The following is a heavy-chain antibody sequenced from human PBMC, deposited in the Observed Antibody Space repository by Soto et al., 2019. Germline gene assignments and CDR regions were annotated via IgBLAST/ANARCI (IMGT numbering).Heavy chain of an antibody. Sequence: SETLSLTCTVSGGSISSSSYYWGWIRQPPGKGLEWIGSIYYSGSTYYNPSLKSRVTISVDTSKNQFSLKLSSVTAADTAVYYCARYLVTIDPWGQGTLVTVSS. V-gene: IGHV4-39*01. CDR2: IYYSGST. CDR3: ARYLVTIDP. J-gene: IGHJ5*02. D-gene: IGHD2-21*02. CDR1: GGSISSSSYY.